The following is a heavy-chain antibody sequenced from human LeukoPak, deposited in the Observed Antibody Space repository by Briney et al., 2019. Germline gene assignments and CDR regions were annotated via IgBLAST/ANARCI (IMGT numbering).Heavy chain of an antibody. J-gene: IGHJ4*02. V-gene: IGHV1-2*02. D-gene: IGHD3-10*01. CDR1: GYNFTDYY. Sequence: ASVKVSCKASGYNFTDYYMHWVRQAPGQGLEWMGWINPISGGTRSAQKFQGRVTMTRDTSISTAYMELRSLRSDDTVVYYCARGVTLFFGELSYFDYWGQGTLVTVSS. CDR2: INPISGGT. CDR3: ARGVTLFFGELSYFDY.